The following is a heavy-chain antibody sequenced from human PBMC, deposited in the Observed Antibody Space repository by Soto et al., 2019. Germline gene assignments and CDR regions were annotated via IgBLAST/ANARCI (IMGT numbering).Heavy chain of an antibody. CDR2: IYYSGST. CDR1: GGSISSYY. CDR3: ARVDTIFGVVPNWFDP. Sequence: PSETLSLTCTVSGGSISSYYWSCIRQPPGKGLEWIGYIYYSGSTNYNPSLKSRVTISVDTSKNQFSLKLSSVTAADTAVYYCARVDTIFGVVPNWFDPWGQGTLVTVSS. D-gene: IGHD3-3*01. J-gene: IGHJ5*02. V-gene: IGHV4-59*01.